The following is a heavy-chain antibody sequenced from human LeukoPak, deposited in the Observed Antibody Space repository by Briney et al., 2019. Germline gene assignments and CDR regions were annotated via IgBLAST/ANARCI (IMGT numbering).Heavy chain of an antibody. V-gene: IGHV3-30*02. Sequence: PGGSLRLSCAASRFTFSSYGMHWVRQAPGEGLEGVAFIRYDGSNKYYADSVKGRFTISRDNSKNTLYLQMNSLRAEDTAVYYCAKGGLDYWGQGTLVTVSS. CDR3: AKGGLDY. CDR2: IRYDGSNK. CDR1: RFTFSSYG. J-gene: IGHJ4*02.